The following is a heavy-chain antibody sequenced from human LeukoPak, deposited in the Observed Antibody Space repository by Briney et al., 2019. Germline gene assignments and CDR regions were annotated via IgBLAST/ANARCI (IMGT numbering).Heavy chain of an antibody. CDR1: GGSISSGDYC. CDR3: ATRPAMGSGPYYPYFDY. Sequence: SETLSLTCTVSGGSISSGDYCWSWIRQPPGKGLECIGYIYYSGSTYYNPSLKSRVTISVDTSKNQFSLKLSSVTAADTAVYYCATRPAMGSGPYYPYFDYWGQGALVTVSS. D-gene: IGHD3-22*01. V-gene: IGHV4-30-4*01. J-gene: IGHJ4*02. CDR2: IYYSGST.